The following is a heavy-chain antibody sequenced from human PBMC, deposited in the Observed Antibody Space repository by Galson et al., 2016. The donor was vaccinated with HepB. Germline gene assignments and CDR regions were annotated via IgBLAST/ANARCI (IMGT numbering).Heavy chain of an antibody. CDR3: ARLVRGYRYGTGIQTWHFDY. Sequence: SETLSLTCAVHGGSFSAYYWSWIRQPPGKGLDWIGEISHSGSTNYNPSLKSRVTILVDTSKNQFSLKLTSVTAADTAVYYCARLVRGYRYGTGIQTWHFDYWGQGTLVSVSS. J-gene: IGHJ4*02. CDR2: ISHSGST. V-gene: IGHV4-34*01. CDR1: GGSFSAYY. D-gene: IGHD5-18*01.